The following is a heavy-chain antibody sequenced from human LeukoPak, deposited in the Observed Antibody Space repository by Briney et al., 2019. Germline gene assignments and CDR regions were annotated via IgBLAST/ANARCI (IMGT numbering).Heavy chain of an antibody. Sequence: GGSLRLSCAASGFTFSSYGMHWVRQAPGKGLEWVAVKWYDGSNKYYADSVKGRFTISRDNAKNSLYLQMNSLRAEDTALYYCAKGHGRFLEWFYPSGAFDIWGQGTMVTVSS. V-gene: IGHV3-33*03. CDR2: KWYDGSNK. CDR3: AKGHGRFLEWFYPSGAFDI. CDR1: GFTFSSYG. D-gene: IGHD3-3*01. J-gene: IGHJ3*02.